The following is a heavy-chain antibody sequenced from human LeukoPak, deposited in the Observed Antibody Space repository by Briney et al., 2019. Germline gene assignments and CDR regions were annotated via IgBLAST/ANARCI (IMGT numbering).Heavy chain of an antibody. D-gene: IGHD2-15*01. J-gene: IGHJ5*02. V-gene: IGHV4-61*02. CDR3: ARYTRFPGLNTNWFDP. CDR1: GGSISSGGYS. Sequence: SETLSLTCAVSGGSISSGGYSWSWIRQPPGKGLEWIGRIYTSGSTNYNPSLKSRVTMSVDTSKNQFSLKLSSVTAADTAVYYCARYTRFPGLNTNWFDPWGQGTLVTVSS. CDR2: IYTSGST.